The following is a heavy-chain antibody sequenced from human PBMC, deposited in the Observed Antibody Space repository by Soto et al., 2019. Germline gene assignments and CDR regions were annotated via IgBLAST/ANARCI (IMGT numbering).Heavy chain of an antibody. J-gene: IGHJ5*01. Sequence: QVQLVESGGGLVKPGGSLRLSCAASGFTFTDYYMSWIRQIPGKGLEWMSYISVRGDVIHYIDSVKGRFTISRDNAKNSVFLQMDSRRVEAWAIYYGARMRATDIRSDSWAQGTLVPVSS. CDR2: ISVRGDVI. D-gene: IGHD5-12*01. V-gene: IGHV3-11*01. CDR1: GFTFTDYY. CDR3: ARMRATDIRSDS.